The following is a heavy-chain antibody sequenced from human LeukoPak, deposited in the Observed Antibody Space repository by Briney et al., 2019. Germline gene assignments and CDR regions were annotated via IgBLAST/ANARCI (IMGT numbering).Heavy chain of an antibody. V-gene: IGHV4-61*02. CDR1: GGSINNGNHF. CDR3: ARPSYDSSGSYYFDY. D-gene: IGHD3-22*01. J-gene: IGHJ4*02. CDR2: IFTGGST. Sequence: PSETLSLTCTVSGGSINNGNHFWTWIRQPAGKGLEWIGRIFTGGSTNYNPSLESRLTMSIDTSKNQFSLKLSSVTAADTAVYYCARPSYDSSGSYYFDYWGQGTLVTVSS.